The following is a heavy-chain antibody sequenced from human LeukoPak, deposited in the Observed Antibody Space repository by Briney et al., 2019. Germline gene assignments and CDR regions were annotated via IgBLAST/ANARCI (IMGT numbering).Heavy chain of an antibody. Sequence: SVKVSCKASGGTFSSYAISWVRQAPGQGLEWMGGIIPIFGTANYAQKFQGRVTITADESTSTAYMELSSLRSEDTAVYYCARTYSGYEAGFDYWGQGTLVTVSS. CDR1: GGTFSSYA. J-gene: IGHJ4*02. D-gene: IGHD5-12*01. CDR2: IIPIFGTA. V-gene: IGHV1-69*01. CDR3: ARTYSGYEAGFDY.